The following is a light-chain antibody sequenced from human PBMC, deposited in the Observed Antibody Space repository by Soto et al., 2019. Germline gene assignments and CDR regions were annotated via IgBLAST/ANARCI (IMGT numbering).Light chain of an antibody. Sequence: PGERDTLSCRASQSVSSYLAWYQQKPGQAPRLLIYGASNRATGIPDRFSGSGSGTEFTLTISSLQSEDAAVYYCQQRSNWPPITFGQGTRLEI. CDR3: QQRSNWPPIT. CDR2: GAS. CDR1: QSVSSY. J-gene: IGKJ5*01. V-gene: IGKV3-11*01.